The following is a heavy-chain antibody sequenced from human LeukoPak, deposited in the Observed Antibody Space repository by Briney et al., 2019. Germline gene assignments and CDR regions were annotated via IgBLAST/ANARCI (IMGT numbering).Heavy chain of an antibody. CDR3: ARDPSNSSGRHEILDY. D-gene: IGHD6-19*01. CDR2: VNPSAGST. CDR1: GYTFTTYY. J-gene: IGHJ4*02. Sequence: ASVKVSCKASGYTFTTYYIHWVRQAPGQGLEWMGIVNPSAGSTSYAQKFQGRVTMTRDTSTSTVYMELSSLRSEDTAVYYCARDPSNSSGRHEILDYWGQGTLVTVSS. V-gene: IGHV1-46*01.